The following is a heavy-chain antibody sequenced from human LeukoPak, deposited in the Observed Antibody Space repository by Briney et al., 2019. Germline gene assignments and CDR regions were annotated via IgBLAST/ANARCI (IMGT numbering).Heavy chain of an antibody. J-gene: IGHJ3*02. CDR1: GGTFSSYA. Sequence: SVKVSCKASGGTFSSYAINWVRQAPGQGLEWMGGIIPIFGTANYAQKFQGRVTITTDESTSTAYMELSSLRSEDTAVYYCARGSTITGSSAGAFDIWGQGTMVTVSS. CDR3: ARGSTITGSSAGAFDI. V-gene: IGHV1-69*05. CDR2: IIPIFGTA. D-gene: IGHD1-20*01.